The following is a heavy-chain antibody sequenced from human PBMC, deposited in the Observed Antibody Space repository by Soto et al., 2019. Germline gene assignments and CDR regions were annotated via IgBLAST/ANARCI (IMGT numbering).Heavy chain of an antibody. CDR3: ARDPRFGELRPFDY. V-gene: IGHV3-30-3*01. J-gene: IGHJ4*02. D-gene: IGHD3-10*01. CDR2: ISYDGSNK. CDR1: GFTFSSYA. Sequence: QVQLVESGGGVVQPGRSLRLSCAASGFTFSSYAMHWVRQAPGKGLEWVAVISYDGSNKYYADSVKGRFTISRDNSKNTLYLQMNSLRAEDTAVYYCARDPRFGELRPFDYWGQGTLATVSS.